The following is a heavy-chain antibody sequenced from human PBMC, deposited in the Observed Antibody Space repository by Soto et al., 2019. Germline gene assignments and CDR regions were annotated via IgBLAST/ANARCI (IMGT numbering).Heavy chain of an antibody. V-gene: IGHV3-23*01. Sequence: HPGGSLRLSCAASGFTFSSYAMTWVRQAPGKGLEWVSGISGSGVSTYYADSVKGRFTISRDNAKNSLYLQMNSLGAEDTALYYCAKSAYYYGSGSYYNRHFDDWGQGTLVTVSS. CDR2: ISGSGVST. CDR3: AKSAYYYGSGSYYNRHFDD. J-gene: IGHJ4*02. CDR1: GFTFSSYA. D-gene: IGHD3-10*01.